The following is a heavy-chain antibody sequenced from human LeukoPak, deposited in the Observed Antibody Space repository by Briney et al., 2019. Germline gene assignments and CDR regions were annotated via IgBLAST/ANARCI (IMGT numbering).Heavy chain of an antibody. Sequence: SETLSLTCTVSGGSISSYYWSWIRQPPGKGLEWIGYIYYSGSTNYNPSLKSRVAISVDTSKNQFSLKLSSVTAADTAVYYCAGAFGRAAAGLYYYYYIDVWGKGTTVTVSS. D-gene: IGHD6-13*01. CDR3: AGAFGRAAAGLYYYYYIDV. CDR2: IYYSGST. J-gene: IGHJ6*03. CDR1: GGSISSYY. V-gene: IGHV4-59*01.